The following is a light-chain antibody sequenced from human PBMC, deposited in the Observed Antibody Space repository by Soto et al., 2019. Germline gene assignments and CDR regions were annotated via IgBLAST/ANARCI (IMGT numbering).Light chain of an antibody. CDR3: QSYDSSNHEV. CDR2: EDN. CDR1: SGSIASNY. Sequence: NFMLTQPHSVSESPGKTVTISCTRSSGSIASNYVQWYQQLPGSAPTTVIYEDNQRPSGVPDRFSGSIDSSSNSASLTISGLKTEDEADYYCQSYDSSNHEVFGGGTKLTVL. V-gene: IGLV6-57*04. J-gene: IGLJ2*01.